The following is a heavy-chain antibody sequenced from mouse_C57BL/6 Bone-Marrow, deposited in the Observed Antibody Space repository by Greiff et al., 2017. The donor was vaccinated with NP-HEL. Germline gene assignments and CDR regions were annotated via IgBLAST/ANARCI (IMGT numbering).Heavy chain of an antibody. CDR1: GFSLTSYG. D-gene: IGHD1-1*01. Sequence: VQRVESGPGLVAPSQSLSITCTVSGFSLTSYGVHWVRQPPGKGLEWLVVIWSDGSTTYNSALKSRLSISKDNSKSQVFLKMNSLQTDDTATYYCARGSSITTVVDYAMDYWGQGTSVTVSS. CDR2: IWSDGST. V-gene: IGHV2-6*03. J-gene: IGHJ4*01. CDR3: ARGSSITTVVDYAMDY.